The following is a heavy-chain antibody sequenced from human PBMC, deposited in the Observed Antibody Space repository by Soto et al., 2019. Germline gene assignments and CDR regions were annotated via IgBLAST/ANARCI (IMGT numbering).Heavy chain of an antibody. Sequence: ASVKVSCKASGYTFTSYGISWVRQAPGQGLEWMGWSSAYNGNTNYAQKLQGRVTMTTDTSTSTAYMELRSLRSDDTAVYYCARDYAVNRGSYIFPDYWGQGNLVTV. J-gene: IGHJ4*02. CDR2: SSAYNGNT. CDR3: ARDYAVNRGSYIFPDY. CDR1: GYTFTSYG. D-gene: IGHD1-26*01. V-gene: IGHV1-18*01.